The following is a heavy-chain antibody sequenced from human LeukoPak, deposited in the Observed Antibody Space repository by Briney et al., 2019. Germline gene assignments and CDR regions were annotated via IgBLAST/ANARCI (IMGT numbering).Heavy chain of an antibody. J-gene: IGHJ4*02. CDR1: GFTFSSYE. CDR2: IITAGGII. V-gene: IGHV3-48*03. D-gene: IGHD3-22*01. CDR3: ARVIWDSSGYPFDY. Sequence: GGSLRLSCAASGFTFSSYEMNWVRQAPGKGLEWVSHIITAGGIIYYADSVKGRFTISRDNAKNSLYLQVNSLRAEDTAVYYCARVIWDSSGYPFDYWGQGTLVTVSS.